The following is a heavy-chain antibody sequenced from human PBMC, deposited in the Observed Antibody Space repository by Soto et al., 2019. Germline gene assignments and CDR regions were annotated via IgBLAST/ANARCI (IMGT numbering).Heavy chain of an antibody. D-gene: IGHD3-10*01. CDR3: ARAVAAGDY. J-gene: IGHJ4*02. Sequence: DSVRGRFTISRDNAKNSLYLQMSSLRAEDTAVYYCARAVAAGDYWGQGNLVTVSS. V-gene: IGHV3-48*01.